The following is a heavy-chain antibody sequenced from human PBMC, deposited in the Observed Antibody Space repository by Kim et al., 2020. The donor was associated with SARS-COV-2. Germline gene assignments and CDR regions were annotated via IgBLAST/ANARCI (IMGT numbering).Heavy chain of an antibody. V-gene: IGHV5-51*01. Sequence: RYRPSFQGPVTISADKSISTAYLQWSSLKASDTAMYYCARMDGYNYPFDYWGQGTLVTVSS. J-gene: IGHJ4*02. D-gene: IGHD5-12*01. CDR3: ARMDGYNYPFDY.